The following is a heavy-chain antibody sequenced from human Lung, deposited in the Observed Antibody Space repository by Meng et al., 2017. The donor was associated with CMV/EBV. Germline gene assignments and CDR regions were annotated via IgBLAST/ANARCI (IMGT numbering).Heavy chain of an antibody. CDR1: GGSVSGYN. Sequence: GGSLRLXCAVYGGSVSGYNWTWIRQPPGKGLEWVSSISSSSTYIYYADSVKGRFTISRDNAKNSLYLQMNSLRAEDTAVYYCARETGSSGWYGPGYWGQGTLVTVSS. CDR3: ARETGSSGWYGPGY. D-gene: IGHD6-19*01. CDR2: ISSSSTYI. J-gene: IGHJ4*02. V-gene: IGHV3-21*01.